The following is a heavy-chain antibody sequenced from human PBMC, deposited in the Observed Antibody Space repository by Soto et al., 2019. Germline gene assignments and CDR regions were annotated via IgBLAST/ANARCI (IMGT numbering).Heavy chain of an antibody. J-gene: IGHJ4*02. Sequence: PSETLSLTCAVYGGSFSGYYWSWIRQPPGKGLEWIGEINHSGSTNYNPSLKSRVTISVDTSKNQFSLKLSSVTAADTAVYYCARRYDYGEPTDYWGQGTLVTVS. D-gene: IGHD4-17*01. CDR2: INHSGST. V-gene: IGHV4-34*01. CDR3: ARRYDYGEPTDY. CDR1: GGSFSGYY.